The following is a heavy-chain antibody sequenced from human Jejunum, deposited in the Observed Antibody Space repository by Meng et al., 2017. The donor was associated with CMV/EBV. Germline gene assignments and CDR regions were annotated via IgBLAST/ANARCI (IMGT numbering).Heavy chain of an antibody. V-gene: IGHV1-46*01. D-gene: IGHD1-14*01. CDR2: INPNGGTT. CDR3: ADKIDITYFDF. Sequence: CKASGYTFTRYYMHWVRQAAGQGLESMGVINPNGGTTAYAQKFQGRVTMTGDTSTSTIYMELNSLRSEDTAVYFCADKIDITYFDFWGQGTLVTVSS. J-gene: IGHJ4*02. CDR1: GYTFTRYY.